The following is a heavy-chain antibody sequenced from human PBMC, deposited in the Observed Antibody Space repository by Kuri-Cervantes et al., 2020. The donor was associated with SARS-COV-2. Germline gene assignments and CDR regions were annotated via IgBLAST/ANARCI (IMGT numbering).Heavy chain of an antibody. J-gene: IGHJ5*02. CDR1: GFIFSDYY. V-gene: IGHV4-59*12. CDR2: IYYSGST. D-gene: IGHD4-11*01. Sequence: GSLRLSCAASGFIFSDYYMTWIRQAPGKGLEWIGYIYYSGSTNYNPSLKSRVTISVDTSKNQFSLKLSSVTAADTAVYYCARGRTVTTFYGIRQWFDPWGQGTLVTVSS. CDR3: ARGRTVTTFYGIRQWFDP.